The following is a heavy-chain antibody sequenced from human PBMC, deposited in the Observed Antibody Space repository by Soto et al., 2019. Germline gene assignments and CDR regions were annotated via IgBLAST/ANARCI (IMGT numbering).Heavy chain of an antibody. D-gene: IGHD3-16*01. CDR2: INHVGGT. Sequence: SETVSLTCAVYGGFLSESYWTWVRPPPGKGLEWIGEINHVGGTNYNPSLKSRVTMSVDTSQNQFSLRLISVTAADTAMYFCVRIRYQLPSSVLWLDPWGQGTPVTVSS. V-gene: IGHV4-34*01. J-gene: IGHJ5*02. CDR1: GGFLSESY. CDR3: VRIRYQLPSSVLWLDP.